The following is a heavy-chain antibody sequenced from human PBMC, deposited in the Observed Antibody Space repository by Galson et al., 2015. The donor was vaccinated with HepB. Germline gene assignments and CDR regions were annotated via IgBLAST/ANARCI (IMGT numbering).Heavy chain of an antibody. J-gene: IGHJ4*02. CDR1: GDSISNYY. V-gene: IGHV4-59*08. CDR2: LYHSEST. CDR3: ARHQSGYDREAFDY. Sequence: TLSLTCSVSGDSISNYYWSWIRQPPGKGLEWIGYLYHSESTFYNPSLKSRVTISVYASKNQFSLKLNSVTAADTAVYYCARHQSGYDREAFDYWGQGTLVTVSS. D-gene: IGHD5-12*01.